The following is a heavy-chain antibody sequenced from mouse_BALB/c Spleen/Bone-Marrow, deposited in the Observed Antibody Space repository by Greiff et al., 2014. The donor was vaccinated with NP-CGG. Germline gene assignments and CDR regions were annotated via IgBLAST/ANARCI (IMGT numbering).Heavy chain of an antibody. V-gene: IGHV1S81*02. CDR3: ALYYYGSLDY. CDR1: GCTFTSYW. CDR2: INPSNGRT. D-gene: IGHD1-1*01. Sequence: QVQLQQSGAELVKPGASVKLSCKASGCTFTSYWMHWVKQRPGQGLEWIGEINPSNGRTNYNEKFKSKATLTVDKSSSTAYMQLSSLTSEDSAVYYCALYYYGSLDYWGQGTTLTVSS. J-gene: IGHJ2*01.